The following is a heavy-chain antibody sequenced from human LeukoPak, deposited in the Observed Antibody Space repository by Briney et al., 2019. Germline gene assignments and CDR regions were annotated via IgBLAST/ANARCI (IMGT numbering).Heavy chain of an antibody. Sequence: ASVKVSCKASGGTFSSYAISWVRRAPGQGLEWMGGIIPIFGTANYAQKFQGRVTITADESTSTAYMELSSLRSEDTAVYYCARVRYTVTTTDVRFDPWGQGTLVTVSS. CDR3: ARVRYTVTTTDVRFDP. J-gene: IGHJ5*02. CDR1: GGTFSSYA. V-gene: IGHV1-69*13. CDR2: IIPIFGTA. D-gene: IGHD4-17*01.